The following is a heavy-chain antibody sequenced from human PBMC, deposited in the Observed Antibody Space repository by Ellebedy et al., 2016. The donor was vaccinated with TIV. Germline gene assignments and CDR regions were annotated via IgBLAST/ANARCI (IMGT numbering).Heavy chain of an antibody. CDR3: AEGREYCSSLSCPGMGV. Sequence: ASVKVSCXTSGYAGYYIHWVRQAPGQGLEWMGWISPNTHTGGIICAQKFQDRVTMTRDTSINTVYMELSRLRSDDTAVYFCAEGREYCSSLSCPGMGVWGQGTTVTIS. V-gene: IGHV1-2*02. CDR1: GYAGYY. J-gene: IGHJ6*02. D-gene: IGHD2/OR15-2a*01. CDR2: ISPNTHTGGI.